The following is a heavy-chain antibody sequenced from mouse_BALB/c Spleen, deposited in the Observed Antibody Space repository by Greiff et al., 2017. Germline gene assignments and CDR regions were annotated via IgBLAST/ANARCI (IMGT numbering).Heavy chain of an antibody. J-gene: IGHJ3*01. Sequence: VQLQQSGAELVRPGASVTLSCKASGYTFTDYEMHWVKQTPVHGLEWIGAIDPETGGTAYNQKFKGKATLTADKSSSTAYMELRSLTSEDSAVYYCTRSYRYDVTWFAYWGQGTLVTVSA. CDR2: IDPETGGT. CDR1: GYTFTDYE. CDR3: TRSYRYDVTWFAY. V-gene: IGHV1-15*01. D-gene: IGHD2-14*01.